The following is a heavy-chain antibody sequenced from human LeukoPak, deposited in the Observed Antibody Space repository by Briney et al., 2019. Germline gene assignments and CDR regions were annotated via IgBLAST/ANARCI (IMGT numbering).Heavy chain of an antibody. CDR1: GGTFSSYA. CDR3: ARSSSGTVTNDY. D-gene: IGHD4-17*01. CDR2: IIPIFGTA. V-gene: IGHV1-69*06. J-gene: IGHJ4*02. Sequence: ASVKVSCKASGGTFSSYAISWVRQAPGQGLEWMGGIIPIFGTANYAQKFQGRVTITADKSTSTAYMELSSLRSEDTAVYYCARSSSGTVTNDYWGQGTLVTVSS.